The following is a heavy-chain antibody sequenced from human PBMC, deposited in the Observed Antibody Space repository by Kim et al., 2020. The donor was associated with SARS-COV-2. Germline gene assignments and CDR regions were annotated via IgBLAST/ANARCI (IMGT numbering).Heavy chain of an antibody. V-gene: IGHV4-34*01. J-gene: IGHJ4*02. CDR3: ARVSPSRRLRTPSAYYFDY. CDR1: GGSFSGYY. Sequence: SETLSLTCAVYGGSFSGYYWSWIRQPPGKGLEWIGEINHSGSTNYNPSLKSRVTISVDTSKNQFSLKLSSVTAADTAVYYCARVSPSRRLRTPSAYYFDYWGQGTLVTVSS. CDR2: INHSGST. D-gene: IGHD5-12*01.